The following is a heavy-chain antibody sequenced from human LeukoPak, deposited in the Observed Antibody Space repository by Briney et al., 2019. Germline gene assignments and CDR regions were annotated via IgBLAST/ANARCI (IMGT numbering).Heavy chain of an antibody. CDR3: ARALTVTTKLSGY. V-gene: IGHV3-48*04. J-gene: IGHJ4*02. D-gene: IGHD4-17*01. CDR2: ISGSGNTI. CDR1: GFTFSTYA. Sequence: GGSLRLSCAASGFTFSTYAMTWVRQASGKGLEWVSYISGSGNTIYYADSVKGRFTISRDNAKNSLYLQMDSLSAEDAAVYYRARALTVTTKLSGYWGQGTLVTVSS.